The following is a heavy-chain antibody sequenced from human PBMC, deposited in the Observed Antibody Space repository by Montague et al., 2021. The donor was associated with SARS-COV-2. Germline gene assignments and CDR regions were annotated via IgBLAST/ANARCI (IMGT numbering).Heavy chain of an antibody. V-gene: IGHV4-4*07. CDR1: AGSISRYY. J-gene: IGHJ4*02. D-gene: IGHD3-22*01. CDR2: IYTTGST. CDR3: AKHYYVNSGLDY. Sequence: SETLSLTCTVSAGSISRYYWSWIRQPAGKGLEWVGRIYTTGSTNYNPSLKSRVTMSVDTSMNQISLKLRSVTAADTAVYYCAKHYYVNSGLDYWGQGTLVTVSS.